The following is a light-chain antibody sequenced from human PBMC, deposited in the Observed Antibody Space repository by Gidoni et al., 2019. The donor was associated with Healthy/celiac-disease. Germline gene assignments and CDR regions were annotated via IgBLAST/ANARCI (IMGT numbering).Light chain of an antibody. CDR2: DAS. CDR1: QSISSW. Sequence: DIQMTQSPSTLSASVGDRVTITCRASQSISSWLAWYQQKPGKAPKLLIYDASSLESGVPSRFSGSGSGTEFTLTISRLQPDDFATYYCQQYNSDPLTFGGGTKVEIK. V-gene: IGKV1-5*01. J-gene: IGKJ4*01. CDR3: QQYNSDPLT.